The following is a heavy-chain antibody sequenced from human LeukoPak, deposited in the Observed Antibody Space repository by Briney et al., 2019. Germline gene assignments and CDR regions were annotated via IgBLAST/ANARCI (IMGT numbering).Heavy chain of an antibody. CDR3: ARARWPLQTSFDY. CDR1: SVRGESVY. J-gene: IGHJ4*02. CDR2: IYTSGST. D-gene: IGHD4-23*01. V-gene: IGHV4-61*09. Sequence: SVRGESVYCGWSRQPKGKELEWIGHIYTSGSTNYNPSLKSRVTISVDTSKNQFSLKLSSVTAADTAVYYCARARWPLQTSFDYWGQGTLVTVSS.